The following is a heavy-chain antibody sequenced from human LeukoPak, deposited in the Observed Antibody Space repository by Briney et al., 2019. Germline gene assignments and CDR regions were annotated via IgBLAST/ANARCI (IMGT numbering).Heavy chain of an antibody. CDR2: ISYDGSNK. Sequence: GGSLRLSCAASGFTFSSYAMHWVRQAPGKGLEWVAVISYDGSNKYYADSVKGRFTISRDNSKNTLYLQMNSLRAEDTAVYYCARDPYDFWSGPPIGYYGMDVWGQGTTVTVSS. D-gene: IGHD3-3*01. J-gene: IGHJ6*02. CDR1: GFTFSSYA. V-gene: IGHV3-30-3*01. CDR3: ARDPYDFWSGPPIGYYGMDV.